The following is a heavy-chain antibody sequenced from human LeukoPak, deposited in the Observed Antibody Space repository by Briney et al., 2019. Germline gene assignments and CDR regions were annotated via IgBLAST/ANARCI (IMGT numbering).Heavy chain of an antibody. V-gene: IGHV1-2*02. CDR3: GRHRTGGSTCLDY. CDR1: GYTFSVYY. CDR2: INPKTGGT. D-gene: IGHD2-8*02. J-gene: IGHJ4*02. Sequence: GASVKVSFKSSGYTFSVYYIHWVRQAPGQGHEWMGGINPKTGGTTYAEKFQGRVTVTRDPAISTVYMELSSLTSDEYAVFYCGRHRTGGSTCLDYWGGGTLVTDSS.